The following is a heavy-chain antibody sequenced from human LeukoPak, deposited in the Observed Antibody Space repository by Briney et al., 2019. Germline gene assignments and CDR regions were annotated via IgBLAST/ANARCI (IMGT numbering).Heavy chain of an antibody. CDR3: ARADSANYYDSGRYFNYFYMDV. Sequence: SETLSLTCTVSGGSISSHYGSWIRQPPGKGLEWIGYMFYSGSTKYNPSLKSRVTISVDTSKNQFSLKLSFVTAADTAVYFCARADSANYYDSGRYFNYFYMDVWGRGTTVTVSS. J-gene: IGHJ6*03. CDR1: GGSISSHY. CDR2: MFYSGST. D-gene: IGHD3-10*01. V-gene: IGHV4-59*11.